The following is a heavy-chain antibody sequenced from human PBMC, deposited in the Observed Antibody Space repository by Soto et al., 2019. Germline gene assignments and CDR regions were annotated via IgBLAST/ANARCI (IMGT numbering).Heavy chain of an antibody. CDR3: AVGYSYGPYYIDY. CDR1: GYTFTGYY. Sequence: ASVKVSCKASGYTFTGYYMHWVRQAPGQGLEWMGWINPNSGGTNYAQKFQGRVTMTRDTSISTAYMELSRLRSDDTAVYYCAVGYSYGPYYIDYWGQGTLVTVSS. CDR2: INPNSGGT. J-gene: IGHJ4*02. D-gene: IGHD5-18*01. V-gene: IGHV1-2*02.